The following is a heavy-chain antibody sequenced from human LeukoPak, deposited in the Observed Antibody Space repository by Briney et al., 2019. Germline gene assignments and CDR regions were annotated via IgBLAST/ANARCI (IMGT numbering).Heavy chain of an antibody. V-gene: IGHV4-38-2*01. J-gene: IGHJ4*02. D-gene: IGHD7-27*01. Sequence: SETLSLTCDVSGYSISSGYYWGWIRQPPGKGLEWIGSIYHSGSTYYNPSLKSRVTISVDTSKNQFSLKLSSVTAADTAVYYCARIIGYDELGVDWGQGTLVTVSS. CDR2: IYHSGST. CDR1: GYSISSGYY. CDR3: ARIIGYDELGVD.